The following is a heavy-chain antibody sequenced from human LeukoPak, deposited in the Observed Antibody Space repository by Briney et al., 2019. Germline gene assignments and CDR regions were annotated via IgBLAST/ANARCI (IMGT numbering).Heavy chain of an antibody. CDR1: GGSISSGGYY. V-gene: IGHV4-31*03. D-gene: IGHD3-3*01. CDR3: ARGISGGTIFGVVITYFDY. Sequence: SQTLSLTCTVSGGSISSGGYYWSWIRQHPGKGLEWIGYIYYSGSTYYNPSLKSRVTISVDTPKNQFSLKLSSVTAADTAVYYCARGISGGTIFGVVITYFDYWGQGTLVTVSS. CDR2: IYYSGST. J-gene: IGHJ4*02.